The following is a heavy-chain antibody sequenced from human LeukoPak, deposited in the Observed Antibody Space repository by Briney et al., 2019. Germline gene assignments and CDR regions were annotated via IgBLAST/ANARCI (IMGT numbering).Heavy chain of an antibody. J-gene: IGHJ4*02. V-gene: IGHV1-18*01. CDR2: ISAYNGNT. Sequence: GASVKVSCKASGYTFTSYGISWVRQAPGQGLECMGWISAYNGNTNYAQKLQGRVTMTTDTSTSTAYMELRSLRSDDTAVYYCARGPYYDILPGRTPPDYWGQGTLVTVSS. CDR3: ARGPYYDILPGRTPPDY. D-gene: IGHD3-9*01. CDR1: GYTFTSYG.